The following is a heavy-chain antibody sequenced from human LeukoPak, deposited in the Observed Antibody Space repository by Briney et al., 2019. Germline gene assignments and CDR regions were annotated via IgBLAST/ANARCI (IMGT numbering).Heavy chain of an antibody. J-gene: IGHJ4*02. D-gene: IGHD3-9*01. CDR1: GFTYSILW. CDR3: ARIDWYSYYFDY. Sequence: PGGSLRHSCAPSGFTYSILWMSCVPHAPGGGLVWVGNMKQNGSEKYYVDSVKGRCTISRDNAKNTLYLQMNSLRADDAAVYYCARIDWYSYYFDYWGQGTLVTVSS. CDR2: MKQNGSEK. V-gene: IGHV3-7*01.